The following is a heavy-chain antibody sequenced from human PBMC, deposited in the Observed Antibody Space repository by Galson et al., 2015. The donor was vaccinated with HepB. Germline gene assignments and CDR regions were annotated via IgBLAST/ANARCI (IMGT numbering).Heavy chain of an antibody. J-gene: IGHJ4*02. Sequence: SVKVSCKASGYTFTGYYMHWVRQAPGQGLEWMGRINPNSGGTNYAQKFQGRVTMTRDTSISTAYMGLSRLRSDDTAVYYCARDKSPYSGSYYKGHFDYWGQGTLVTVSS. V-gene: IGHV1-2*06. CDR2: INPNSGGT. CDR1: GYTFTGYY. D-gene: IGHD1-26*01. CDR3: ARDKSPYSGSYYKGHFDY.